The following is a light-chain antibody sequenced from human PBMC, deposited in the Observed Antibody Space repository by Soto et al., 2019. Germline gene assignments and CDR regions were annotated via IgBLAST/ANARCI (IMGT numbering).Light chain of an antibody. CDR2: GAS. J-gene: IGKJ4*01. CDR1: HSISTN. Sequence: EIIMTQSPATLSGSPGEGATLSCGTSHSISTNLAWYQHKRGQSPRLLVYGASTRATGVPARFSGSGSGAEFTLSISSRQSEDFAVYYCQQYNSWPTFGGGTKVEIK. CDR3: QQYNSWPT. V-gene: IGKV3-15*01.